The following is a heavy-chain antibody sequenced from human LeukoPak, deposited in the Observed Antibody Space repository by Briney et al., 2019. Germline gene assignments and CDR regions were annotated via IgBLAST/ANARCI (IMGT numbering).Heavy chain of an antibody. D-gene: IGHD6-19*01. V-gene: IGHV1-3*01. CDR2: INAGNGNT. CDR1: GYTFTNYA. Sequence: GASVKVSCKASGYTFTNYAMHWVRLAPGQGLEWMGWINAGNGNTKYSQKFQGRVTITRDTSASTAYMELSSLRSEDTAVYYCARDAELLRSSGWYGSYWFDSWGQGTLVTVSS. J-gene: IGHJ5*01. CDR3: ARDAELLRSSGWYGSYWFDS.